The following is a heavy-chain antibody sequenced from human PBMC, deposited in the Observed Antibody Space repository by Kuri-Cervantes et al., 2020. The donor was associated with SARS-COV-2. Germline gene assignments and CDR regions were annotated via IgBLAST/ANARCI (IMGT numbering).Heavy chain of an antibody. CDR1: GYTFTSYG. CDR3: ARDRGSSGWSWVYYYYGMDV. Sequence: ASVKVSCKASGYTFTSYGISWVRQAPGQGLEWMGWISAYNGNTNYAQKLQGRVTVTTDTSTSTAYMELRSLRSDDTAVYYCARDRGSSGWSWVYYYYGMDVWGQGTTVTVSS. CDR2: ISAYNGNT. J-gene: IGHJ6*02. V-gene: IGHV1-18*01. D-gene: IGHD6-19*01.